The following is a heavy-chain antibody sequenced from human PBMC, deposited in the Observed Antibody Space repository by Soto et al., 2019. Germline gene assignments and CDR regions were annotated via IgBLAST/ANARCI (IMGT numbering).Heavy chain of an antibody. CDR1: GDSISSSKW. J-gene: IGHJ4*02. CDR2: IYHSGST. Sequence: SETLSRTCAVSGDSISSSKWWSWVRQPPGKGLEWIGEIYHSGSTNYNPSLKSRVIISVDKSKNQFSLKLSSVTDADTAVYYCATMGTPATGLYYFDYWGQGTLVTVSS. CDR3: ATMGTPATGLYYFDY. V-gene: IGHV4-4*02. D-gene: IGHD2-15*01.